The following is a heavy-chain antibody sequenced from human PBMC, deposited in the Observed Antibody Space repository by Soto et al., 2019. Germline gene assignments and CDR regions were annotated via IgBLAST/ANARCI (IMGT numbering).Heavy chain of an antibody. CDR1: GFTFSSYA. J-gene: IGHJ4*02. CDR2: ISGSGGTT. V-gene: IGHV3-23*01. D-gene: IGHD6-6*01. CDR3: AKDNFSISAFDH. Sequence: GGSLRLSCAASGFTFSSYAMSWVRQAPGRGLEWVSTISGSGGTTYNADSVKGRFTISRDNSKNTLFLQMNSLRAEDTAVYFCAKDNFSISAFDHWGQGTLVTVSS.